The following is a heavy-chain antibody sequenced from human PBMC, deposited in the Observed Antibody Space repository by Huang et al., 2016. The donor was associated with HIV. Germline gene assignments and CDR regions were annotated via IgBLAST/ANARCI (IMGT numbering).Heavy chain of an antibody. CDR3: ARDATKNPRGWFDP. J-gene: IGHJ5*02. D-gene: IGHD1-1*01. Sequence: QVQLQQWGAQLLKSAETLSLTCAVYGGSLSGYYWSWLRQAPGKGLEWIGEINQLGSSNYNPSLKSRVSMSVDGSKKQFSLTLQSITDADTAMYYCARDATKNPRGWFDPWGQGTLVTVSS. V-gene: IGHV4-34*01. CDR1: GGSLSGYY. CDR2: INQLGSS.